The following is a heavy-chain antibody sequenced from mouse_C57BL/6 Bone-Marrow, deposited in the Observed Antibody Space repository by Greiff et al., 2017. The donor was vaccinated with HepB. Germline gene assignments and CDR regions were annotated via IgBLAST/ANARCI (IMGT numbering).Heavy chain of an antibody. V-gene: IGHV1-4*01. CDR1: GYTFTSYT. Sequence: VKLMESGAELARPGASVKMSCTASGYTFTSYTMHWVKQRPGQGLEWIGYINPSSGYTKYNQKFKDKATLTADTSSSTAYMQLSSLTSEDSAVYYCARKTTVRAFYAMDYWGQGTSVTVSS. CDR2: INPSSGYT. J-gene: IGHJ4*01. CDR3: ARKTTVRAFYAMDY. D-gene: IGHD1-1*01.